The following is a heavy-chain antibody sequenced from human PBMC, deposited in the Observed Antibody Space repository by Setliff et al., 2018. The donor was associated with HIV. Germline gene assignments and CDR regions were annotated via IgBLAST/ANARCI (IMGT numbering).Heavy chain of an antibody. Sequence: ASVQVSCKASGGTFSSYAISWVRQAPGQGLEWMGGIIPIFGTANYAQKFQGRVTITTDESTSTAYMELSSLRSEDTAVYYCARSSIAARNGAFDIWGQGTMVTVSS. D-gene: IGHD6-6*01. CDR3: ARSSIAARNGAFDI. CDR1: GGTFSSYA. V-gene: IGHV1-69*05. J-gene: IGHJ3*02. CDR2: IIPIFGTA.